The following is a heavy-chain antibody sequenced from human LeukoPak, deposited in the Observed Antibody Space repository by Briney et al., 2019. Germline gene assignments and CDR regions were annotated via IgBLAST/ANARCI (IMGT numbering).Heavy chain of an antibody. D-gene: IGHD7-27*01. V-gene: IGHV1-2*02. Sequence: ASVKVSCKASGYAFIGYYIYWLRQAPGQGLEWMGWINPNSGGTRYAQEFQGRVNMTTDTSISTVYMEMRSLRFDDTAVYYCVRDRVGLGMNWFDPWGQGTLVIVSS. CDR3: VRDRVGLGMNWFDP. CDR1: GYAFIGYY. J-gene: IGHJ5*02. CDR2: INPNSGGT.